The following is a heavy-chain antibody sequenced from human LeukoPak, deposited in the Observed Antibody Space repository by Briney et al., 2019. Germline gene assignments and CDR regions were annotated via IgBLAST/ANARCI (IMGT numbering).Heavy chain of an antibody. J-gene: IGHJ5*02. CDR3: AKGHSDYGTGFDL. V-gene: IGHV3-30-3*01. Sequence: GGSLRLSCAASGFTFSTYAMLWVRQAPGKGLEWVAVISYDGGNKYYIDSVKGRFTVSRDNSKNTLYLQMNSPRDEDTAVYYCAKGHSDYGTGFDLWSQGTLVTVSS. D-gene: IGHD4-17*01. CDR1: GFTFSTYA. CDR2: ISYDGGNK.